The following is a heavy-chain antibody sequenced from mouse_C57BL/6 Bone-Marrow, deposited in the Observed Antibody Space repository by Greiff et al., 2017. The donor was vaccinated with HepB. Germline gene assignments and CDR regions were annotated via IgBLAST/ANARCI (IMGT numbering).Heavy chain of an antibody. V-gene: IGHV5-16*01. CDR2: INYDGSST. D-gene: IGHD5-1-1*01. CDR1: GFTFSDYY. J-gene: IGHJ4*01. Sequence: EVKLVESEGGLVQPGSSMKLSCTASGFTFSDYYMAWVRQVPEKGLEWVANINYDGSSTYYLDSLKSRFLITRDNAKNILYLQMSSLKSEDTATYYCARVIPYAMDYWGQGTSVTVSS. CDR3: ARVIPYAMDY.